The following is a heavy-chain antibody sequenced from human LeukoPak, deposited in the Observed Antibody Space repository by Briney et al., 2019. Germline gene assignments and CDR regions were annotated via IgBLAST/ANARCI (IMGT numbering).Heavy chain of an antibody. CDR3: ARGLYSSSSFLDY. CDR1: GGSISSSNW. CDR2: IYTSGST. Sequence: PSETLSLTCAVSGGSISSSNWWSWVRQPPGKGLEWIGRIYTSGSTNYNPSLKSRVTISVDTSKNQFSLKLSSVTAADTAVYYCARGLYSSSSFLDYWGQGTLVTVSS. D-gene: IGHD6-6*01. J-gene: IGHJ4*02. V-gene: IGHV4-4*02.